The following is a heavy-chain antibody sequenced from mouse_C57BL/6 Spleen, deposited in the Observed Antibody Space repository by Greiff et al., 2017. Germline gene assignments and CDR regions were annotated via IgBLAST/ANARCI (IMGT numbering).Heavy chain of an antibody. CDR3: ASLFITTVVAGNFDY. J-gene: IGHJ2*01. D-gene: IGHD1-1*01. Sequence: VQLQQSGAELVKPGASVKLSCTASGFNIKDYYMHWVKQRTEQGLEWIGRIDPEDGETKYAPKFQGKATITADTSSNTAYLLLSSLTSEDTAVYYCASLFITTVVAGNFDYWGQGTTLTVSS. V-gene: IGHV14-2*01. CDR2: IDPEDGET. CDR1: GFNIKDYY.